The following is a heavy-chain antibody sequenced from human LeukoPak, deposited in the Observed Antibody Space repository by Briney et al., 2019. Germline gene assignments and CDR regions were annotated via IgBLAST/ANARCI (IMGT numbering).Heavy chain of an antibody. CDR1: GFTFSIYW. CDR2: ISHSGSTI. CDR3: ATYGSGSGTFFDS. Sequence: GGSLRLSCAASGFTFSIYWMSWVRQAPGKGLEWLSYISHSGSTIYYADSVKGRFTVSRDNAKSSLYLQMNNLRAEDTALYYCATYGSGSGTFFDSWGQGTLVTVS. J-gene: IGHJ4*01. D-gene: IGHD3-10*01. V-gene: IGHV3-48*04.